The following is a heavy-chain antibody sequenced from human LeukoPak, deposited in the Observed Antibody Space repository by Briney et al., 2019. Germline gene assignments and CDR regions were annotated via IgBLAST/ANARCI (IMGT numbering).Heavy chain of an antibody. CDR1: GYIFTSYG. CDR3: ARDGATVTTPYYYYGMDV. D-gene: IGHD4-17*01. Sequence: ASVKVSCKASGYIFTSYGINWVRQAPGQGPEWMGWISANNGNTNYAQKLQGRVTMTTDIFTSTAYMELRSLRSDDTAVYYCARDGATVTTPYYYYGMDVWGQGTTVTVSS. J-gene: IGHJ6*02. V-gene: IGHV1-18*04. CDR2: ISANNGNT.